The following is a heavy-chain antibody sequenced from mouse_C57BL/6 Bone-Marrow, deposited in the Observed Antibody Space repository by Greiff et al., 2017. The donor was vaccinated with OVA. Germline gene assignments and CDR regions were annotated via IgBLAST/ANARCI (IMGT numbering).Heavy chain of an antibody. J-gene: IGHJ4*01. Sequence: EVQVVESGAELVRPGASVKLSCTASGFNIKDYYMHWVKQRPEQGLEWIGRIDPEDGDTEYAPKFQGKATMTADTSSNTAYLQLSSLTSEDTAVYYCTAICYDYDEGGYYAMDYWGQGTSVTVSS. CDR3: TAICYDYDEGGYYAMDY. V-gene: IGHV14-1*01. CDR2: IDPEDGDT. CDR1: GFNIKDYY. D-gene: IGHD2-4*01.